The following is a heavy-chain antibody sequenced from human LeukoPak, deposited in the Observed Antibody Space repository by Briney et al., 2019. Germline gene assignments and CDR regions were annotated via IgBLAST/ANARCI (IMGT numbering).Heavy chain of an antibody. CDR3: AGNRRGYSYGYSFDY. CDR1: GGSISSHY. D-gene: IGHD5-18*01. CDR2: IYYSGRT. V-gene: IGHV4-59*11. Sequence: SETLSLTCTVSGGSISSHYWSWIRQPPGKGLEWTGYIYYSGRTNYNPSLKSRVTISVDTSKNQCSLKLSSVTAADTAVYYCAGNRRGYSYGYSFDYWGQGTLVTVSS. J-gene: IGHJ4*02.